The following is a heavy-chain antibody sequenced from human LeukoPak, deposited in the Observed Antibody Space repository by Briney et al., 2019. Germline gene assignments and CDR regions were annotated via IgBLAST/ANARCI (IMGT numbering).Heavy chain of an antibody. Sequence: SQTLSLTCTVSGGSISSGAYYWSWLCQHPGEGLEWIGYIFSSGITKYKPSLKSRALISVDPSKNQFSLKLSSVTAADTAVYYCTRDSRADDSPLGFDPWGQGTLVTVSS. D-gene: IGHD5-18*01. CDR2: IFSSGIT. V-gene: IGHV4-31*03. CDR1: GGSISSGAYY. J-gene: IGHJ5*02. CDR3: TRDSRADDSPLGFDP.